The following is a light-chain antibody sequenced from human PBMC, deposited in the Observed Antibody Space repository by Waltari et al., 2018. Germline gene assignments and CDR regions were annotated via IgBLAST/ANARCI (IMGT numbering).Light chain of an antibody. Sequence: SYVLTQPPSVSVAPGETASIAWGGNNIGIRSVHWYQQKPGQAPVLVIYSDTDRPSGIPERFSGSNSGNTATLTISRVEAGDEADYYCQVWDSNNDHAFWVFGGGTNLTVL. V-gene: IGLV3-21*04. CDR3: QVWDSNNDHAFWV. J-gene: IGLJ3*02. CDR1: NIGIRS. CDR2: SDT.